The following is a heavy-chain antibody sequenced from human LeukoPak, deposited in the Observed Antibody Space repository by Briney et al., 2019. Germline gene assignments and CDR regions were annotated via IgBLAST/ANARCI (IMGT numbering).Heavy chain of an antibody. CDR2: IYSGGST. V-gene: IGHV3-66*01. J-gene: IGHJ3*02. CDR3: ARDSQGGYSYGREDAFDI. CDR1: GFTVSNNY. Sequence: PGGSLRLSCAASGFTVSNNYMTWVRQAPGKGLEWVSLIYSGGSTYYADSVKGRFTISRDNSKNTLYLQMNSLRAEDTAVYYCARDSQGGYSYGREDAFDIWGQGTMVTVSS. D-gene: IGHD5-18*01.